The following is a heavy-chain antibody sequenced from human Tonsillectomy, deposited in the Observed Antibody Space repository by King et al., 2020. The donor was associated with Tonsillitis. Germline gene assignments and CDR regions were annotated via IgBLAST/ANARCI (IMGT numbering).Heavy chain of an antibody. CDR2: ISISGGTI. Sequence: VQLVESGGGLVQPGGSLRLSCAASGFTFGTYSMNWVRQAPGKGLEWISYISISGGTIYYADSVKGRFTISRDNAKNSLYLQMNDLRAEDTALYYCARDGIFRGYYASGSYMDVWGQGTTVTVSS. V-gene: IGHV3-48*01. CDR3: ARDGIFRGYYASGSYMDV. J-gene: IGHJ6*02. D-gene: IGHD3-10*01. CDR1: GFTFGTYS.